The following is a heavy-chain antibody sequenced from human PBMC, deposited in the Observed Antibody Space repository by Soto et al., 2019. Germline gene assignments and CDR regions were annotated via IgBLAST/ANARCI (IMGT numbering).Heavy chain of an antibody. V-gene: IGHV3-33*01. D-gene: IGHD4-17*01. Sequence: QVQLVESGGGVAQPGRSLRLSCAASGFTFSSYGMHWVRQAPGKGLEWVAVIWYYGSNKYYADSVKGRFTISRDNSKNSMDLEMNSLRAEDTAVYYYARRYGDYHSNFYYWGQGTLVTVSS. CDR2: IWYYGSNK. CDR3: ARRYGDYHSNFYY. CDR1: GFTFSSYG. J-gene: IGHJ4*02.